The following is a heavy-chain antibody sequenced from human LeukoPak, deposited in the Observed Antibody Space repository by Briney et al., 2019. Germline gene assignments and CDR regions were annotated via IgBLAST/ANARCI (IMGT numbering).Heavy chain of an antibody. CDR3: ATAGNYRFDY. CDR2: MNNDGSTT. J-gene: IGHJ4*02. Sequence: HAGGSLRLSCAASGFTFGTYWMHWVRQAPGKGLVWVSRMNNDGSTTNYADSVKGRFTISRDNAKNTLYLQMNSLRAEDTAVYYCATAGNYRFDYWGLGTLVTVSS. D-gene: IGHD1-7*01. V-gene: IGHV3-74*01. CDR1: GFTFGTYW.